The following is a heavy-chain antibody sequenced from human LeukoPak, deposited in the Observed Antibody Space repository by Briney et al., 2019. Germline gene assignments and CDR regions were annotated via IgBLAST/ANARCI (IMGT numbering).Heavy chain of an antibody. J-gene: IGHJ5*02. Sequence: PGRSLRLSCAASGFTFSSYSMNWVRQAPGKGLEWVSYISSSSSTIYYANSVKGRFTISRDNAKNSLYLQMNSLRAEDTAVYYCARMTMGRFDPWGQGTLVTVSS. V-gene: IGHV3-48*01. CDR1: GFTFSSYS. CDR2: ISSSSSTI. D-gene: IGHD4/OR15-4a*01. CDR3: ARMTMGRFDP.